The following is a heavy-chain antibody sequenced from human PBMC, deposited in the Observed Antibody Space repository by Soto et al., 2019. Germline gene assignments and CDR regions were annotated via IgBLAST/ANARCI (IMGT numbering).Heavy chain of an antibody. D-gene: IGHD5-18*01. Sequence: GGSPRLLCSASGFPFSSFAISWVRQAPGKGLEWVSAISGSGGSTYYADSVKGRFTISRDNSKNTLYLQMNSLRAEDTAVYYCPVDTAMASFDYWGQGTLVTVSS. CDR3: PVDTAMASFDY. CDR2: ISGSGGST. V-gene: IGHV3-23*01. J-gene: IGHJ4*02. CDR1: GFPFSSFA.